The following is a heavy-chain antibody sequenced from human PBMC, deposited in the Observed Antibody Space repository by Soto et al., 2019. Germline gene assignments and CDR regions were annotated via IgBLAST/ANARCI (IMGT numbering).Heavy chain of an antibody. CDR2: FIPSFGTA. J-gene: IGHJ4*02. CDR3: ASSSGNNYGVGTNYYFDY. CDR1: GGTFSTYS. D-gene: IGHD1-26*01. V-gene: IGHV1-69*06. Sequence: QVQLVQSGAEVKKPGSSVTVSCKTSGGTFSTYSIVWVRQAPGEGLEWMGGFIPSFGTAKYAQKFKDRVTITADKSTNSAFMELSSLKSEYTAMYYCASSSGNNYGVGTNYYFDYWGQGTLVTVSS.